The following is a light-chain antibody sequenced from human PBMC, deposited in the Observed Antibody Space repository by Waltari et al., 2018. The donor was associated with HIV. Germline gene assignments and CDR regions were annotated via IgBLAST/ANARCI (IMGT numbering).Light chain of an antibody. CDR2: GAS. J-gene: IGKJ1*01. CDR3: QQYYNTPRT. Sequence: DIVLTQSPDSLAVSLGEGATINCKSSQSISHSSNNKTYLTWLQHKPGQPPKLLIHGASTRESGVPDRFSGSGSGTDFTLTISGLQAEDVAVYYCQQYYNTPRTFGQGTRVEIK. V-gene: IGKV4-1*01. CDR1: QSISHSSNNKTY.